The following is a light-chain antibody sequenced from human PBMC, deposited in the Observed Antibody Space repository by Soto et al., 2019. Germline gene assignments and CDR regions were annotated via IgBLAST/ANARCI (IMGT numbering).Light chain of an antibody. V-gene: IGKV1-39*01. CDR2: AAS. CDR3: PQTYSTPPT. J-gene: IGKJ1*01. Sequence: DIQRTQSPSSLSASVGDRVTITCRASQSIRTYLNWYQQKGGLAPKLXIYAASRLHSGVPSRFSGSGAGTDFTLTISSLQPEDFATAYCPQTYSTPPTFGRGTKVDIK. CDR1: QSIRTY.